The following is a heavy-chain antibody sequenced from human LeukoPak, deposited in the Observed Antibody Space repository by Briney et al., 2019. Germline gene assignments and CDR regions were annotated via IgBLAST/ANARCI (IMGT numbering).Heavy chain of an antibody. V-gene: IGHV3-15*01. CDR1: GFTFSNAW. Sequence: GGSLRLSCAASGFTFSNAWMSWVRQAPGKGLESVGRIKSKTDGGTTDYAAPVKGRFTISRDDSKNTLYLQMNSLKTEDTAVYYCTTDQGRYCSSTSCYVFDYWGQGTLVTVSS. D-gene: IGHD2-2*01. CDR2: IKSKTDGGTT. CDR3: TTDQGRYCSSTSCYVFDY. J-gene: IGHJ4*02.